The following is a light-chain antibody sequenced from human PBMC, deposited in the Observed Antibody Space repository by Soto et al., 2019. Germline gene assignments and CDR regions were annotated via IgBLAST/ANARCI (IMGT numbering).Light chain of an antibody. CDR3: NSYSGSSNFVV. CDR1: SSDVGGYDY. Sequence: QSVLTQPASVSGSPGQSITFSCAGTSSDVGGYDYVSWYQQHPGKAPKLMIFEVNQRPSGVPDRFSGSKSGNTASLTVSGLQAEDEATYYCNSYSGSSNFVVFGGGTKLTVL. V-gene: IGLV2-8*01. CDR2: EVN. J-gene: IGLJ2*01.